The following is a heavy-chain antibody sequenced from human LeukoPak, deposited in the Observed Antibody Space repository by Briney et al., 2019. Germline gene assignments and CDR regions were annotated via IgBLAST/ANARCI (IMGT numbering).Heavy chain of an antibody. D-gene: IGHD1-26*01. Sequence: GGSLRLSCAASGFTFSSYEMNWVRQAPGKGLEWVSYISSSGSIIYDADSVKGRFTISRDNAKNSLYLQMISLRAEDTGVYYCARGRVGIVGATTTVDYWGQGTLVTVSS. CDR1: GFTFSSYE. J-gene: IGHJ4*02. CDR3: ARGRVGIVGATTTVDY. V-gene: IGHV3-48*03. CDR2: ISSSGSII.